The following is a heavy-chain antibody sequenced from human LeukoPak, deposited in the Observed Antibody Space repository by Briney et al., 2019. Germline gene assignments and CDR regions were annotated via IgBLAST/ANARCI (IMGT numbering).Heavy chain of an antibody. V-gene: IGHV3-23*01. Sequence: GGSLRLSCAASGFTFSSYAMSWVRQAPGKGLEWVSAISGSGGSTYYADSVKGRFTISRDNSKNSLYLQMNSLRAEDAAVHYCARPGSGFCSGGSCWPPYYFDYWGQGTLVTVSS. D-gene: IGHD2-15*01. CDR2: ISGSGGST. CDR1: GFTFSSYA. CDR3: ARPGSGFCSGGSCWPPYYFDY. J-gene: IGHJ4*02.